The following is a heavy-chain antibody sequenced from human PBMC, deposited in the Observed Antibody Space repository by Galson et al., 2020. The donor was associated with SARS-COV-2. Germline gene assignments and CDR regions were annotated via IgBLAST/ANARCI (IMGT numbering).Heavy chain of an antibody. J-gene: IGHJ6*04. V-gene: IGHV3-48*01. CDR3: ALDLWLRFLEVTVYV. D-gene: IGHD3-3*01. CDR1: GFTFSSYS. Sequence: GESPKISCAASGFTFSSYSMHWVRQAPAKGLEWVLYISSTSSTIYYADSVQGRFTISRDNAKNSLYLQMNSLSAEDTAVYYCALDLWLRFLEVTVYVWGKETTFTFSS. CDR2: ISSTSSTI.